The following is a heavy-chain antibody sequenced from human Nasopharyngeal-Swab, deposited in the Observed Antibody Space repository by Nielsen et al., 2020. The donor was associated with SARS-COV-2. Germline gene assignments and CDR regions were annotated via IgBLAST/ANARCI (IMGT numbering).Heavy chain of an antibody. V-gene: IGHV4-59*01. CDR1: GCSISSYY. D-gene: IGHD1-14*01. CDR2: IYYSGST. Sequence: SETLSLTCTASGCSISSYYWSWIRQPPGKGLEWIGYIYYSGSTNYNPSLKSRVTISLDTSKNQFSLKLSSVPAADTAVSYCAPLTPPSSFSSLYVWGKGTTVTVSS. J-gene: IGHJ6*04. CDR3: APLTPPSSFSSLYV.